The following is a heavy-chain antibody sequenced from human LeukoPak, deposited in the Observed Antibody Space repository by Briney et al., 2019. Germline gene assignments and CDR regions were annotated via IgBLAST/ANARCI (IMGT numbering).Heavy chain of an antibody. J-gene: IGHJ4*02. CDR1: GGSVSSGSYY. D-gene: IGHD6-13*01. Sequence: PSETLSLTCTVSGGSVSSGSYYWSWIRQPPGKGLEWIAYIYSSGSTNYNPSLKSRVAISVDTSKNQFSLRLSSVTAADTAIYYCARVSVAGTGPDYWGQGTLVTVSS. V-gene: IGHV4-61*01. CDR2: IYSSGST. CDR3: ARVSVAGTGPDY.